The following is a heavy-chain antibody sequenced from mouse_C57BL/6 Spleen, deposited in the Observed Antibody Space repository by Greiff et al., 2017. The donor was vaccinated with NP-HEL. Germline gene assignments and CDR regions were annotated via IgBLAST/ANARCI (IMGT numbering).Heavy chain of an antibody. Sequence: EVQLVESGGGLVKPGGSLKLSCAASGFTFSSYAMSWVRQTPEKRLEWVATISDGGSYTYYPDNVKGRFTISRDNAKNNLYLQMSHLKSEDTAMYYCARDQRTTVVAGDYWGQGTSVTVSS. CDR3: ARDQRTTVVAGDY. CDR2: ISDGGSYT. CDR1: GFTFSSYA. D-gene: IGHD1-1*01. V-gene: IGHV5-4*01. J-gene: IGHJ4*01.